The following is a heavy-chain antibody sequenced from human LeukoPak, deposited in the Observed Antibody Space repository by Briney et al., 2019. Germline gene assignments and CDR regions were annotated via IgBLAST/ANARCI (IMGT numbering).Heavy chain of an antibody. V-gene: IGHV3-7*04. J-gene: IGHJ3*02. CDR2: IMQDGSEL. CDR1: GFTFSSYL. CDR3: ARVAATATGAFDI. D-gene: IGHD2-21*02. Sequence: GGSLRVSCAVSGFTFSSYLMSWGRQAPGKGLEWVARIMQDGSELQSVDSLKGRFTISRDNAKNSLYLQMYSPRDEDTAPFYTARVAATATGAFDIWGQGTMVSVSS.